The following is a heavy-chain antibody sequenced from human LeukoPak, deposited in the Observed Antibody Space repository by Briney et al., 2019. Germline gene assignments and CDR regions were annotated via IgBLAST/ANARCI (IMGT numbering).Heavy chain of an antibody. D-gene: IGHD2-21*02. CDR2: MYNSGST. V-gene: IGHV4-4*09. CDR1: GGSISSDY. J-gene: IGHJ4*02. CDR3: ARTAYCGGDCSAFDY. Sequence: SETLSLTCTVSGGSISSDYWSWIRQPPGKGLEWIGYMYNSGSTNYNPSLKSRVTISVDTSKNQFSLKLSSVTAADTAVYYCARTAYCGGDCSAFDYWGQGTLVTVSS.